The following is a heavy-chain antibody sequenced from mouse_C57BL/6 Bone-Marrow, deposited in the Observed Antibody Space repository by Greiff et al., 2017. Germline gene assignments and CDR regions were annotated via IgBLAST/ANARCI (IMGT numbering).Heavy chain of an antibody. CDR3: AREGFYYGSSYDD. D-gene: IGHD1-1*01. V-gene: IGHV5-4*01. CDR2: ISDGGGYT. CDR1: GFTFSRYA. J-gene: IGHJ2*01. Sequence: EVMLVESGGGLVKPGGSLKLSCAASGFTFSRYAMSWVRQTPEKRLAWVATISDGGGYTFYPDNVKGRFTLSIDHAKNNLYLQMSHLKSEDTAMYYCAREGFYYGSSYDDWGQVTTLTVAS.